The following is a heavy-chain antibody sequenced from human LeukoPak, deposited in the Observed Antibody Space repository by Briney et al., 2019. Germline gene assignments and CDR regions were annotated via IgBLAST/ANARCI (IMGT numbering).Heavy chain of an antibody. J-gene: IGHJ4*02. CDR3: ARDARVVLDY. D-gene: IGHD2-15*01. CDR1: GFTFSSYA. Sequence: GGSLRLSYAASGFTFSSYAMSWVRQVPGKGLEWVANTQEDGNEIYYVDSVKGRFTISRDNAKNSLYLQMNSLRAEDTAVYYCARDARVVLDYWGQGTLVTVSS. CDR2: TQEDGNEI. V-gene: IGHV3-7*01.